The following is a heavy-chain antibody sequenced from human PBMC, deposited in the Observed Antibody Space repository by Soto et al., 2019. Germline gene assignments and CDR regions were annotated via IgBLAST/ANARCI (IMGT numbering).Heavy chain of an antibody. CDR2: IYYSGST. CDR3: ARDSRGIAAAGYYYYYGMDV. V-gene: IGHV4-59*01. J-gene: IGHJ6*02. CDR1: GGSISSYY. Sequence: SETLSLTCTVSGGSISSYYWSWIRQPPGKGLEWIGYIYYSGSTNYNPSLKSRVTISVDTSKNQFSLKLSSVTAADTAVYYCARDSRGIAAAGYYYYYGMDVWGQGTTVTVSS. D-gene: IGHD6-13*01.